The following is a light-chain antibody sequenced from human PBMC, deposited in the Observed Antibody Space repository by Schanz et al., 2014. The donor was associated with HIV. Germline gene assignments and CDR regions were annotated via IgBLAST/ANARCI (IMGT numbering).Light chain of an antibody. CDR3: SSYGGNNNLV. J-gene: IGLJ2*01. V-gene: IGLV2-8*01. Sequence: QSALTQPPAASGSPGQSVTISCTEASGDVSVHNYVSWYQQHPGKAPKLIIFDVSERPSAVPDRFSGSKSGNTASLTVSGHQPEDEADYYCSSYGGNNNLVFGGGTKLTVL. CDR2: DVS. CDR1: SGDVSVHNY.